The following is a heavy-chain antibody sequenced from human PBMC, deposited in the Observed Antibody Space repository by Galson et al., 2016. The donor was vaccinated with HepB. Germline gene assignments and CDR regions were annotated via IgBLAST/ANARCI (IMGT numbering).Heavy chain of an antibody. V-gene: IGHV6-1*01. CDR1: GDSVSNINVA. Sequence: CAISGDSVSNINVAWNWFRQSPSRGLEWLGKTYYWSKWYYDYSVSLKGRITISPDTSKNQFSLHLNSVTPEDTAVYYCAREPPVVSPTYYYYMDVWGEGTTVTVSS. J-gene: IGHJ6*03. D-gene: IGHD2-2*01. CDR3: AREPPVVSPTYYYYMDV. CDR2: TYYWSKWYY.